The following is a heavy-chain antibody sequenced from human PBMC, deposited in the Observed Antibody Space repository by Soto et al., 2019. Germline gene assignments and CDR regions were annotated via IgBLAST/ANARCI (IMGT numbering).Heavy chain of an antibody. V-gene: IGHV3-33*01. D-gene: IGHD3-10*01. CDR1: GFTFSSYG. CDR3: ASLTEHYYGSGSYYTAPEDDAFDI. CDR2: IWYDGSNK. Sequence: GGSLILSCAASGFTFSSYGMHWVRQAPGKGLEWVAVIWYDGSNKYYADSVKGRFTISRDNSKSTLYLQMNSLRAEDTAVYYCASLTEHYYGSGSYYTAPEDDAFDIWGQGTMVTVSS. J-gene: IGHJ3*02.